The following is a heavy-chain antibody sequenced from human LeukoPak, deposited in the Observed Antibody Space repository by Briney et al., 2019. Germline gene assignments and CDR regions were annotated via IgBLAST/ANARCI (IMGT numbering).Heavy chain of an antibody. CDR2: IWYDGSNK. V-gene: IGHV3-33*01. D-gene: IGHD3-16*01. J-gene: IGHJ4*02. Sequence: GGSLRLSCAASGFTFSSYGMHWVRQAPGKGLEWVAVIWYDGSNKYYADSVKGRFTISRDNSMNTLYLQMNSLRAEDTAVYYCARDPPGGNYFDYWGQGTLVTVSS. CDR1: GFTFSSYG. CDR3: ARDPPGGNYFDY.